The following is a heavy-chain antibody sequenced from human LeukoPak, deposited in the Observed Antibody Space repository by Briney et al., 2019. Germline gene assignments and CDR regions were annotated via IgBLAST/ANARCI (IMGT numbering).Heavy chain of an antibody. CDR2: ISSSSSTI. V-gene: IGHV3-48*04. CDR1: GFTFSSYS. J-gene: IGHJ5*02. CDR3: ARWWGVVVPAAGLDWFDP. D-gene: IGHD2-2*01. Sequence: GGSLRLSCAASGFTFSSYSMNWVRQAPGKGLEWVSYISSSSSTIYYADSVKGRFTISRDNAKNSLYLQMNSLRAEDTAVYYCARWWGVVVPAAGLDWFDPWGQGTLVTVSS.